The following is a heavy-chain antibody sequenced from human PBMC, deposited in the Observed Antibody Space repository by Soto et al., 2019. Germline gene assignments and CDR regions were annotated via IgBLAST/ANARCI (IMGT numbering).Heavy chain of an antibody. CDR2: IYYSGST. CDR1: GGSISSSSYY. CDR3: VGTSITMVRGVILRWFDP. D-gene: IGHD3-10*01. Sequence: PSETLSLTCTVSGGSISSSSYYWCWFRQQPGTGLEWIGSIYYSGSTYYNPSLKSRVTISVDTSKNQFSLKLSSVTAADTAVYYCVGTSITMVRGVILRWFDPWGQGTLVTSPQ. V-gene: IGHV4-39*01. J-gene: IGHJ5*02.